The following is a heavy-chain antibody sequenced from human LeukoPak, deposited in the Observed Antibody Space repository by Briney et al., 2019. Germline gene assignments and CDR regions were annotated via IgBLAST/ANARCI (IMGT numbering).Heavy chain of an antibody. V-gene: IGHV1-3*01. J-gene: IGHJ4*02. Sequence: ASVKVSCKVSGYTFTSYAMHWVRQAPGQRLEWMGWINAGNGNTKYSQKFQGRVTITRDTSASTAYMELSSLRSEDTAVYYCARGGAGSYYSAVDYWGQGTLVTVSS. CDR2: INAGNGNT. CDR1: GYTFTSYA. D-gene: IGHD3-10*01. CDR3: ARGGAGSYYSAVDY.